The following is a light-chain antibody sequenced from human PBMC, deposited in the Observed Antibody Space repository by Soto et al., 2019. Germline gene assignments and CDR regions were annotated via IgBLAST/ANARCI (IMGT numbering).Light chain of an antibody. V-gene: IGLV2-11*01. Sequence: QSALTQPRSVSGSPGQSVTISCTGTSSDVGGYNYVSWYQQNPGKAPKLMIHDVTKRPSGVPDRFSGSKSGNTASLTISGLQAEDEADYYCCSYAGNYTYVFGTGPKVTVL. CDR2: DVT. J-gene: IGLJ1*01. CDR1: SSDVGGYNY. CDR3: CSYAGNYTYV.